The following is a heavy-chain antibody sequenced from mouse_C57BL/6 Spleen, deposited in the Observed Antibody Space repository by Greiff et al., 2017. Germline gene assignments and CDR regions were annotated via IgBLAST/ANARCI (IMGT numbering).Heavy chain of an antibody. Sequence: QVQLQQSGAELARPGASVKLSCKASGYTFTSYGISWVKQRTGQGLEWIGEIYPRSGNTYYNEKFKGKATLTADKSSSTAYIELRSLTSEDSAVYFCAREVHYYGSSYRYFDVWGTGTTVTVSS. D-gene: IGHD1-1*01. CDR3: AREVHYYGSSYRYFDV. CDR2: IYPRSGNT. V-gene: IGHV1-81*01. CDR1: GYTFTSYG. J-gene: IGHJ1*03.